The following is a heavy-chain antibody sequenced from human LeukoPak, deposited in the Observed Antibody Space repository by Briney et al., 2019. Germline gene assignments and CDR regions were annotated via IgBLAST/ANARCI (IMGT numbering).Heavy chain of an antibody. Sequence: SETLSLTCAVSGGSISSNNWWGWVRQPPGKALEWIGEIYHSGSPNYNPSLKSRVTISVDESRNHFSLNLSSVTAADTAVYYCARVNINNWHSCDYWGQGTLVTVSS. D-gene: IGHD1-1*01. CDR3: ARVNINNWHSCDY. CDR1: GGSISSNNW. CDR2: IYHSGSP. J-gene: IGHJ4*02. V-gene: IGHV4-4*02.